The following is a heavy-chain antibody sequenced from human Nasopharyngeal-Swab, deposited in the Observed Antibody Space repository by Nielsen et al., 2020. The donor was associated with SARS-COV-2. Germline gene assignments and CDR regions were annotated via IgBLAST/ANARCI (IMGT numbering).Heavy chain of an antibody. D-gene: IGHD3-9*01. CDR3: AREFREAYYDILTGYYMDYYYYMDV. V-gene: IGHV3-33*01. J-gene: IGHJ6*03. CDR1: GFTFSNYG. Sequence: GGSLRLSCAASGFTFSNYGMHRVRQAPGKGLEWVAVIWYDGSNKYYADSVKGRFTISRDNSKNTLYLQMNSLRAEDTAVYYCAREFREAYYDILTGYYMDYYYYMDVWGKGTTVTVSS. CDR2: IWYDGSNK.